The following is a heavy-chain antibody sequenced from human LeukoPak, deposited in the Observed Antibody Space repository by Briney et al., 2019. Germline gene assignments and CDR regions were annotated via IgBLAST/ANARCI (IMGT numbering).Heavy chain of an antibody. J-gene: IGHJ5*02. Sequence: GGSLRLSCAASGFTFSSYAMSWVRQAPGKGLEWVSAISGSGGSTYYADSVKGRFTISRDNSKNTLYLQMNCLRAEDTAVYYCAKDWVELGYNWFDPWGQGTLVTVSS. V-gene: IGHV3-23*01. D-gene: IGHD6-13*01. CDR3: AKDWVELGYNWFDP. CDR2: ISGSGGST. CDR1: GFTFSSYA.